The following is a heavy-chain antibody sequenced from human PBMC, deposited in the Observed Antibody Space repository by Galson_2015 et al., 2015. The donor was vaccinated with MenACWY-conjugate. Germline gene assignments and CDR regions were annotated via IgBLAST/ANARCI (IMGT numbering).Heavy chain of an antibody. CDR2: IVVGSGNT. D-gene: IGHD6-13*01. J-gene: IGHJ3*02. CDR1: GFTFTSSA. CDR3: AAFDSIAAAGNYAFDI. Sequence: SVKVSCKASGFTFTSSAMQWVRQARGQRLEWIGWIVVGSGNTNYAQKFQERVTITRDMSTSTAYMGLSSLRSEDTAVYYCAAFDSIAAAGNYAFDIWGQGTMVTVSS. V-gene: IGHV1-58*02.